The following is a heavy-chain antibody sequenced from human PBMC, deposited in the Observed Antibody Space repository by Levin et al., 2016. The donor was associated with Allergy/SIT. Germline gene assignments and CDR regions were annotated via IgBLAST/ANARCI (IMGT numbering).Heavy chain of an antibody. V-gene: IGHV3-74*01. CDR2: IESDGSST. D-gene: IGHD2-2*01. CDR1: GFRFTRYW. J-gene: IGHJ4*02. Sequence: GGSLRLSCAASGFRFTRYWMHWVRQVPGKGLVWVSRIESDGSSTNYADSVKGRFTISRDNAKNSLFLQMNSLTAADTAVYYCVREGSPKLFDYWGQGTLVTVSS. CDR3: VREGSPKLFDY.